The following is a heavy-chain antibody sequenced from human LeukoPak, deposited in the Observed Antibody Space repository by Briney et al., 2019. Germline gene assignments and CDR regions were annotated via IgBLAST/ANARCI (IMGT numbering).Heavy chain of an antibody. D-gene: IGHD5-18*01. Sequence: SETLSLTGTVSGASISSRSYYWGWIRQPPGKGLEWIGSMYYAGSTNYNPSLKSRVTISVDTSKNQFSLKLSSVTAADTAVYYCARGPSIQLWSDPYYYYGMDVWGQGTTVTVSS. CDR2: MYYAGST. CDR3: ARGPSIQLWSDPYYYYGMDV. V-gene: IGHV4-39*07. CDR1: GASISSRSYY. J-gene: IGHJ6*02.